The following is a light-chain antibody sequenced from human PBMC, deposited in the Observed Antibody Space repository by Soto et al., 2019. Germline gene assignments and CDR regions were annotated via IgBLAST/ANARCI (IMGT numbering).Light chain of an antibody. Sequence: QTVVTQEPSLTVSPGGTVTLTCASSTGAVTSGYYPNWFQQKPGQAPRALIYSTTNKYSWTPARFAGSLLGGKAALTLSGVQPEDEAEYYCLLYYGGAYVFGTGTKVTVL. V-gene: IGLV7-43*01. CDR3: LLYYGGAYV. CDR1: TGAVTSGYY. J-gene: IGLJ1*01. CDR2: STT.